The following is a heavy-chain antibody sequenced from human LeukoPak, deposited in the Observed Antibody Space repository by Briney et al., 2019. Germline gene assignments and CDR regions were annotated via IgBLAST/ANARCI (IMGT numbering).Heavy chain of an antibody. CDR2: IYHSGST. Sequence: SETLSLTCAVSGYSISSGYYWGWIRQPPGKGLEWIGGIYHSGSTYYNPSLKSRVTISVDTSKNQFSLKLSSVTAADTAVYYCARVPVVEMATISDYWGQGTLVTVSS. J-gene: IGHJ4*02. CDR1: GYSISSGYY. CDR3: ARVPVVEMATISDY. D-gene: IGHD5-24*01. V-gene: IGHV4-38-2*01.